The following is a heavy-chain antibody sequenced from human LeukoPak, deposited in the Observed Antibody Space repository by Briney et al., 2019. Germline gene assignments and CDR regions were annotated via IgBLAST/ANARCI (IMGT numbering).Heavy chain of an antibody. CDR3: ARDSLPYYYGSGSSNWFDP. D-gene: IGHD3-10*01. V-gene: IGHV1-18*01. CDR1: GYTFTSYG. CDR2: ISAYNGNT. Sequence: ASVKVSCKASGYTFTSYGISWVRQAPGQGLEWMGWISAYNGNTNYAQKLQGRVTMTTDTSTSTAYMELRSLRSDDTAVYYCARDSLPYYYGSGSSNWFDPWGQGTLVTVSS. J-gene: IGHJ5*02.